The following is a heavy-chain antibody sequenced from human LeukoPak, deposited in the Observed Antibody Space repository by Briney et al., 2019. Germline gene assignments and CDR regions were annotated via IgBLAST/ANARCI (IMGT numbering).Heavy chain of an antibody. CDR3: ARDNDYKGAYYMDV. Sequence: VASVKVSCKASGGTFSSYAISWVRQAPGQGLEWIGGIIPIFGTANYAQKFQGRVTITTDESTSTAYMELSSLRSEDTAVYYCARDNDYKGAYYMDVWGKGTTVTVSS. CDR1: GGTFSSYA. CDR2: IIPIFGTA. J-gene: IGHJ6*03. V-gene: IGHV1-69*05. D-gene: IGHD4-11*01.